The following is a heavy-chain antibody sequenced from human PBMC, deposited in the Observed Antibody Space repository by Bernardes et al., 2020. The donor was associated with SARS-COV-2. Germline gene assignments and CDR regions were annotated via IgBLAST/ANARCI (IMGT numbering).Heavy chain of an antibody. CDR2: IGTAGDT. CDR1: GFTFSSYD. CDR3: ARADSSGYYYYCDY. J-gene: IGHJ4*02. Sequence: GGSLRLSCAASGFTFSSYDMHWVRQAIGKGLEWVSVIGTAGDTYYPGSVKGRFTISRENATNSLFLQVNSLRAGDTSMYYCARADSSGYYYYCDYCGQGTLVTVSS. D-gene: IGHD3-22*01. V-gene: IGHV3-13*01.